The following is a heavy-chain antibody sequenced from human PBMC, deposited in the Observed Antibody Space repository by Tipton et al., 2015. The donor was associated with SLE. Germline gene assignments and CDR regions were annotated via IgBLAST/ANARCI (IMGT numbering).Heavy chain of an antibody. Sequence: QLVQSGAEVKKPGASVKVSCKASGYTFTSYYVHWVRQAPGQGLEWMGWISTYNGNTHYAQMLQGRVTMTTYTSTSTAYMELRSLRSDDTAVYYCAREVYSGSYYYYYGMDVWGQGTTVTIPS. CDR3: AREVYSGSYYYYYGMDV. V-gene: IGHV1-18*04. CDR1: GYTFTSYY. CDR2: ISTYNGNT. J-gene: IGHJ6*02. D-gene: IGHD3-10*01.